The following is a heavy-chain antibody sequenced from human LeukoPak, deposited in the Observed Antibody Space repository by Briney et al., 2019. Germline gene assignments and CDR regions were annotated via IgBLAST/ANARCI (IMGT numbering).Heavy chain of an antibody. J-gene: IGHJ4*02. CDR2: IYPGDSDT. V-gene: IGHV5-51*01. CDR1: GYSFTDYW. Sequence: GESLKISCKGSGYSFTDYWISWVRQMPGKGLEWMGIIYPGDSDTRYSPSFQGQVTISADKSISTAYLQWSSLKASDTAIYYCARTYSNSLFDYWGQGTLVTVSS. CDR3: ARTYSNSLFDY. D-gene: IGHD6-13*01.